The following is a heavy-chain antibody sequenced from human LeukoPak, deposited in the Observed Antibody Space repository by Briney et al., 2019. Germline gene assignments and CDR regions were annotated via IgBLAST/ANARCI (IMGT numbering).Heavy chain of an antibody. V-gene: IGHV4-31*03. CDR2: IYYSGST. CDR1: GGPISSGGYY. J-gene: IGHJ4*02. D-gene: IGHD3-3*01. CDR3: ASSTIFGVVIET. Sequence: PSETLSLTCTVSGGPISSGGYYWSWLRQHPGKGLEWIGYIYYSGSTYYNPSPKSRVTISVDTSKNQFSLKLSSVTAADTAVYYCASSTIFGVVIETWGQGTLVTVSS.